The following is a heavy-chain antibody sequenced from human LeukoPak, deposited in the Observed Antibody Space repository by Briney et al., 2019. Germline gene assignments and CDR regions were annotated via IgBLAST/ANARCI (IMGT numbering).Heavy chain of an antibody. CDR1: GHSFTSYW. CDR2: IYPGDSDT. D-gene: IGHD3-3*01. CDR3: ASVRSGYLYYFDY. V-gene: IGHV5-51*01. Sequence: GESLKISCKGSGHSFTSYWIGWVRQMPGKGLEWMGIIYPGDSDTRYSPSFQGQVTISADKSISTAYLQWSSLKASDTAMYYCASVRSGYLYYFDYWGQGTLVTVSS. J-gene: IGHJ4*02.